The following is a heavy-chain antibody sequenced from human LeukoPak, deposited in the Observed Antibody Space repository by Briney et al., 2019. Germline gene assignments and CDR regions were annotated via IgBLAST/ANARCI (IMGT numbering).Heavy chain of an antibody. CDR3: ARDISSGWLTFDY. CDR1: GFTVSSNY. CDR2: IYSGGST. V-gene: IGHV3-66*01. J-gene: IGHJ4*02. D-gene: IGHD6-19*01. Sequence: GGALRLSCAASGFTVSSNYMSWVRQAPGKGLEWVSVIYSGGSTYYADSVKGRFTISRDNSKNTLYLQMNSLRAEDTAVYYCARDISSGWLTFDYWGQGTLVTVSS.